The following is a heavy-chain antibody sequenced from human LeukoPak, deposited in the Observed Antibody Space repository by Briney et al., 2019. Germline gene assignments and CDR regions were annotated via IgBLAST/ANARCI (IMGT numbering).Heavy chain of an antibody. CDR3: TRHPGGNEAHRFDY. CDR2: IYYSGST. V-gene: IGHV4-4*07. J-gene: IGHJ4*02. D-gene: IGHD4-23*01. Sequence: SETLSLTCTVSGGSFSGYYWSWIRQPAGKGLEWIGRIYYSGSTNYNPSLKSRVTMSVDTSKNQFSLNLNSVTAADTAVYYCTRHPGGNEAHRFDYWGQGFLVTVSS. CDR1: GGSFSGYY.